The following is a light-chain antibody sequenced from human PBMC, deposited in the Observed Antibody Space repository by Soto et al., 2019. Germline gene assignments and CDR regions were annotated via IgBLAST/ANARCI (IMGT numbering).Light chain of an antibody. CDR3: ASWDDSLSGVV. CDR2: RNS. V-gene: IGLV1-47*01. J-gene: IGLJ2*01. Sequence: QSVLTQPPSASGTPGQRVTISCSGSSSNIGSNYVYWYQQLPGTVPQLLIYRNSERPSGVPDRFSGSKSGTSASLAISWLRSEDEADYYCASWDDSLSGVVFGGGTQLTVL. CDR1: SSNIGSNY.